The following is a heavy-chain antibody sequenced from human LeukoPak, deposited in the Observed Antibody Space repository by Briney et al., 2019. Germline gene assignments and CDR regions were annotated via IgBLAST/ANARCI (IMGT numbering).Heavy chain of an antibody. CDR1: GFTFSSYD. J-gene: IGHJ4*02. V-gene: IGHV3-13*04. CDR3: ARGYYGSADS. D-gene: IGHD3-10*01. CDR2: IGTAGDT. Sequence: GGSLRLSCAASGFTFSSYDMHWVRHSTGKGLEWVSLIGTAGDTYYADSVKGRFTISRENAKNSLHLQMNSLRAGDTAVYYCARGYYGSADSWGQGTLVTVSS.